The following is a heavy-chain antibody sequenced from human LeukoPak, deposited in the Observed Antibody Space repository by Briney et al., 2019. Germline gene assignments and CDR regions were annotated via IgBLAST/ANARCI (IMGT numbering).Heavy chain of an antibody. V-gene: IGHV4-39*01. CDR1: GGSISSSSYY. D-gene: IGHD3-3*01. CDR3: ARRTEYDFWSGTNAFDI. J-gene: IGHJ3*02. Sequence: PSETLSLTCTVSGGSISSSSYYWGWIRQPPGKGLEWIGSIYYSGSTYYNPSLKSRVTISVDTSKNQFSLKLSSVTAADTAVYYCARRTEYDFWSGTNAFDIWGQGTMVTASS. CDR2: IYYSGST.